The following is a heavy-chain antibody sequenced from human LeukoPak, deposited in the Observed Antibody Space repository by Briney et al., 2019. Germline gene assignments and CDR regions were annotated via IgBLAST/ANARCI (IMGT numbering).Heavy chain of an antibody. CDR2: IKQDGSEK. J-gene: IGHJ6*03. CDR3: ARDSDDFWSGYQGDSYYYMDV. V-gene: IGHV3-7*03. CDR1: GFTFSSYW. D-gene: IGHD3-3*01. Sequence: GGSLRLSCAASGFTFSSYWMSWVRQAPGKGLEWVANIKQDGSEKYYVDSVKGRFTISRDNAKNSLYLQMNSLRSDDTAVYYCARDSDDFWSGYQGDSYYYMDVWGKGTTVTVSS.